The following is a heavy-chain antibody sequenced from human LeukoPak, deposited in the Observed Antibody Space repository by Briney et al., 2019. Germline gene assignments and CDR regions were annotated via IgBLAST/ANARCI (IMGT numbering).Heavy chain of an antibody. V-gene: IGHV4-59*01. CDR3: ARGVSSGWYVLGFDP. CDR2: IYYSGST. CDR1: GGSISSYY. J-gene: IGHJ5*02. Sequence: PSETLSLTCTVSGGSISSYYWSWIRQPPGKGLEWIGYIYYSGSTNYNPSLKSRVTISVDTSKNQFSLKLSSVTTADTAMYYCARGVSSGWYVLGFDPWGQGTLVTVSS. D-gene: IGHD6-19*01.